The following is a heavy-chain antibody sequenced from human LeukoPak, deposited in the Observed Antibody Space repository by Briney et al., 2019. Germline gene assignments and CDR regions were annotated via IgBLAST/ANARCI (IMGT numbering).Heavy chain of an antibody. V-gene: IGHV3-48*02. CDR2: ISSSSSII. Sequence: GGSLRLSCVLSGFTFSGYSMSWVRQAPGEGLEWLSYISSSSSIIHYADSVKGRFTISRDNAKNSLYLQMNSLRDEDTAVYYCTRESSYACDIWGQGTMVTVSS. J-gene: IGHJ3*02. CDR1: GFTFSGYS. CDR3: TRESSYACDI. D-gene: IGHD3-10*01.